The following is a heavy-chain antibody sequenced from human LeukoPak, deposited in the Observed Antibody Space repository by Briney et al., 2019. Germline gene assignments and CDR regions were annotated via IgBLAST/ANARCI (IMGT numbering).Heavy chain of an antibody. V-gene: IGHV3-21*01. CDR3: ARDYQNPPGHDY. CDR2: ISSSSSYI. J-gene: IGHJ4*02. D-gene: IGHD3-16*02. CDR1: GFTFSSYS. Sequence: PGGSLRLSCAASGFTFSSYSVNWVRQAPGKGLEWVSSISSSSSYIYYADSVKGRFTISRDNAKNSLYLQMNSLRAEDTAVYYCARDYQNPPGHDYWGQGTLVTVSS.